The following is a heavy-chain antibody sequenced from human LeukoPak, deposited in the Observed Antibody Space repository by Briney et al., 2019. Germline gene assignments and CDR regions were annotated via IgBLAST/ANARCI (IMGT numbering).Heavy chain of an antibody. CDR3: AKDHIVVVPGLEDYYYYYMDV. CDR2: ISWNSGSI. Sequence: GRSLRLSCAASGFTFDDYAMHWVRQAPGKGLEWVSGISWNSGSIGYADSVKGRFTISRDNSKNTLYLQMNSLRAEDTAVYYCAKDHIVVVPGLEDYYYYYMDVWGKGTTVTVSS. D-gene: IGHD2-2*01. CDR1: GFTFDDYA. J-gene: IGHJ6*03. V-gene: IGHV3-9*01.